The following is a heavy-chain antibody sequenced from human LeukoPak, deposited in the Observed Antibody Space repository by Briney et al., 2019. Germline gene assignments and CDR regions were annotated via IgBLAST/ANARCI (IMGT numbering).Heavy chain of an antibody. CDR3: AKNAATYYYASSGYYDHFDY. V-gene: IGHV3-30*02. D-gene: IGHD3-22*01. CDR2: IRYDGTIK. CDR1: GFAFSSYG. Sequence: GGSLRLSCATSGFAFSSYGMHCVRQAPGKGLEWVGFIRYDGTIKYYADSMKGRFTISRDNSKNTLYLQMNTLRADDTAVYRCAKNAATYYYASSGYYDHFDYWGQGTLVTVSS. J-gene: IGHJ4*02.